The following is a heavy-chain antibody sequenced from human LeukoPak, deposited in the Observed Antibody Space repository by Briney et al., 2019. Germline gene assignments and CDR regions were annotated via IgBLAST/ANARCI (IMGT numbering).Heavy chain of an antibody. Sequence: PGRSLRLSCAASGFTFSSYGMHWVRQAPGKGLEWVAVISYDGSNKYYADSVKGRFTISRDNSKNTLYLQMNSLRAEDTAVYYCARFRVSSTYGMDVWGQGTTVTVSS. CDR1: GFTFSSYG. J-gene: IGHJ6*02. CDR2: ISYDGSNK. CDR3: ARFRVSSTYGMDV. V-gene: IGHV3-30*03.